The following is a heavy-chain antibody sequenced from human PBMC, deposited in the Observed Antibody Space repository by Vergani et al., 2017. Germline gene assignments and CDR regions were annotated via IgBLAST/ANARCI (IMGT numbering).Heavy chain of an antibody. J-gene: IGHJ4*02. CDR2: IIPIFGTA. CDR1: GGTFSSYA. V-gene: IGHV1-69*01. D-gene: IGHD3-10*01. CDR3: ARMSPHYYGSGSYSEGGDY. Sequence: QVQLVQSGAEVKKPGSSVKVSCKASGGTFSSYAISWVRQATGQGLEWMGGIIPIFGTANYAQKFQGRVTITADESTSTAYMELSSLRSEDTAVYYCARMSPHYYGSGSYSEGGDYWGQGTLVTVSS.